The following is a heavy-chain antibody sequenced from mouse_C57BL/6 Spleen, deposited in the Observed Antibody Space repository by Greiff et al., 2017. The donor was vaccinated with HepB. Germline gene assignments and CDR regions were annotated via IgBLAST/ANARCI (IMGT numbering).Heavy chain of an antibody. CDR3: ARNYCYGSSYPLFDY. CDR2: IDPSDSET. Sequence: QVQLQQPGAELVRPGSSVKLSCKASGYTFTSYWMHWVKQRPIQGLEWIGNIDPSDSETHYNQKFKDKATLTVDKSSSTAYMQLSSLTSEDSAVYYWARNYCYGSSYPLFDYWGQGTTLTVSS. V-gene: IGHV1-52*01. D-gene: IGHD1-1*01. CDR1: GYTFTSYW. J-gene: IGHJ2*01.